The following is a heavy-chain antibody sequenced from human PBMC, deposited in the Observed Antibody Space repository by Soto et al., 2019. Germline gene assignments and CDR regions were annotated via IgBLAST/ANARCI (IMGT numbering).Heavy chain of an antibody. CDR2: INPNSGGT. J-gene: IGHJ6*02. D-gene: IGHD6-13*01. CDR3: AREKSGSSWNYYYYGMDV. CDR1: GYTCTVYY. Sequence: GASVKVSCKASGYTCTVYYMHWVLQAPGQGLEWMGWINPNSGGTNYAQKFQGWVTMTRDTSISTAYMELSRLRSDDTAVYYCAREKSGSSWNYYYYGMDVWGQGTTVTVSS. V-gene: IGHV1-2*04.